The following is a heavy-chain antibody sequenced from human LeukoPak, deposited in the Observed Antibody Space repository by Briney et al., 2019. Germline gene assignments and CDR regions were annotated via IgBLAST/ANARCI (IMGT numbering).Heavy chain of an antibody. V-gene: IGHV1-46*01. D-gene: IGHD2-15*01. CDR3: ARERGYCGARTCYHFEY. CDR2: INPSGGTT. Sequence: ASVKVSCKASGYTFTSYYMHWVRQAPGQGLEWMGIINPSGGTTTYAQKFQGRVTLTSDTPTSKVYMELSSLTSEDTAVYYCARERGYCGARTCYHFEYWGQGTLVTVSS. CDR1: GYTFTSYY. J-gene: IGHJ4*02.